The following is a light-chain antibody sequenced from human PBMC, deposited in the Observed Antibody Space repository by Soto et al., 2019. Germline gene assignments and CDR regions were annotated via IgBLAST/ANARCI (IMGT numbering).Light chain of an antibody. Sequence: EIVLTQSPATLSLSPGERATLSCRASQSVGTYLAWYQQKPGQAPRLLIYDASNRATGIPARFSGSGSGTDFTLTISVREPEDFAVYYCQQRTNWPPLTFGGGTKVEIK. CDR1: QSVGTY. V-gene: IGKV3-11*01. J-gene: IGKJ4*01. CDR2: DAS. CDR3: QQRTNWPPLT.